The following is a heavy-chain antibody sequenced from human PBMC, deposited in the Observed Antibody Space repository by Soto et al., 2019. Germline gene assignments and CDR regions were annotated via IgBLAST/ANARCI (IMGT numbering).Heavy chain of an antibody. CDR1: GFTFSSYS. D-gene: IGHD3-10*01. Sequence: PGGSLRLSCAASGFTFSSYSMNWVRQTPGKGLEWVSYISSGSSIIYYADSVKGRFTISRDNAKNSLYLQMNSLRAEDTAVYYCARDSGRPGWGQGTLVTVSS. J-gene: IGHJ4*02. CDR3: ARDSGRPG. CDR2: ISSGSSII. V-gene: IGHV3-48*01.